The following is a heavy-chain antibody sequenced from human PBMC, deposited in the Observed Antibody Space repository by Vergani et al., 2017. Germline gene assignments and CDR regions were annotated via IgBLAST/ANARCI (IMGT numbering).Heavy chain of an antibody. CDR2: SYYSGST. V-gene: IGHV4-59*01. Sequence: QVQLQQWGAGLLKPSETLSLTCAVYGGSLSSYYWSWIRQPPGKGLEWIGYSYYSGSTNYNPSLKSRVTISVDTSKNQFSLKLSSVPAADTAVYYCARGRGGEVLGYWGQGTLVTVSS. CDR1: GGSLSSYY. J-gene: IGHJ4*02. CDR3: ARGRGGEVLGY. D-gene: IGHD3-3*01.